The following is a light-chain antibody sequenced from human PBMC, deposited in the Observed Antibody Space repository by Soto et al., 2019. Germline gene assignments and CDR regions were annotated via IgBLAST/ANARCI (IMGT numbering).Light chain of an antibody. CDR1: SSDVGAYKY. Sequence: QSALTQPASVSGSPGQSITISCSGTSSDVGAYKYVSWFQQYPGKVPKLIIYEVNERASGVSNRFSASKSGNTASLTISGLQAEDEAEYYCAAWDRSLSILVLGGGTKVTVL. J-gene: IGLJ2*01. CDR2: EVN. V-gene: IGLV2-14*01. CDR3: AAWDRSLSILV.